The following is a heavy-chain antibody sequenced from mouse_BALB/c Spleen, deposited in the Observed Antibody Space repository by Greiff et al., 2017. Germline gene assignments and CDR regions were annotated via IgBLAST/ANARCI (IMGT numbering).Heavy chain of an antibody. J-gene: IGHJ2*01. Sequence: EVKLVESGGGLVKPGGSLKLSCAASGFAFSSYDMSWVRQTPEKRLEWVAYISSGGGSIYYPDTVKGRFTISRDNAKNTLYLQMSSLKSEDTAMYYCARRGYYGSSLDYWGQGTTLTVSS. CDR3: ARRGYYGSSLDY. CDR2: ISSGGGSI. D-gene: IGHD1-1*01. CDR1: GFAFSSYD. V-gene: IGHV5-12-1*01.